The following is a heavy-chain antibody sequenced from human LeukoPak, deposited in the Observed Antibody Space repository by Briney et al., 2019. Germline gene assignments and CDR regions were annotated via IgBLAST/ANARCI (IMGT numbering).Heavy chain of an antibody. J-gene: IGHJ6*02. Sequence: GGSLRLSCAASGFTFSDYCMSWIRQAPGKGLEWVSYISSSGSTIYYADSVKGRFTISRDNAKNSLYLQMNSLRAEDTAVYYCARARITIFGVVINPYYYYGVDVWGQGTTVTVSS. CDR1: GFTFSDYC. V-gene: IGHV3-11*01. D-gene: IGHD3-3*01. CDR3: ARARITIFGVVINPYYYYGVDV. CDR2: ISSSGSTI.